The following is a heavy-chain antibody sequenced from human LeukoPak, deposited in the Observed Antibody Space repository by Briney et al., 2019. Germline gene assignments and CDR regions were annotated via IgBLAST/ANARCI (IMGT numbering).Heavy chain of an antibody. D-gene: IGHD6-13*01. V-gene: IGHV3-23*01. J-gene: IGHJ4*02. CDR1: GFTFGSYA. CDR3: AKDRRIAAAGTNY. Sequence: GGSLRLSCAASGFTFGSYAVSWVRQAPGKGLEWVSTISGSGDNTHYADSVKGRFTISRDNSEDTLYLQMNSLRAEDTALYYCAKDRRIAAAGTNYWGQGTLVTVSS. CDR2: ISGSGDNT.